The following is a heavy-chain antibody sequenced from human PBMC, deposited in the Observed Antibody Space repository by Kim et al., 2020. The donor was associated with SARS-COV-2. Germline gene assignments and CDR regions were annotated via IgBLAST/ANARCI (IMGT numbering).Heavy chain of an antibody. J-gene: IGHJ4*02. Sequence: DSVKGRFTITRHKSKNTLYLQMNSLRAEDTAVYYCAREYYYGSGSYYVDYWGQGTLVTVSS. CDR3: AREYYYGSGSYYVDY. V-gene: IGHV3-53*01. D-gene: IGHD3-10*01.